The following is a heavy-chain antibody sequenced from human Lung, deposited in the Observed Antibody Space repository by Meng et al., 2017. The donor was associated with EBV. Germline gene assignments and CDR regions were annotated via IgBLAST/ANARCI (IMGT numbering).Heavy chain of an antibody. CDR3: ARRRGGSGRDC. CDR2: IYYSGAT. Sequence: QVQLQGWGPGRVEPSEPLSLPCTVSGGSVTSGLYYWSWIRQPPGKGLEWIGHIYYSGATYYNPSLQSRVAISRDTSKNQFSLMLTSVTATDTAVYYCARRRGGSGRDCWGQGTLVTVSS. D-gene: IGHD3-10*01. J-gene: IGHJ4*02. V-gene: IGHV4-61*01. CDR1: GGSVTSGLYY.